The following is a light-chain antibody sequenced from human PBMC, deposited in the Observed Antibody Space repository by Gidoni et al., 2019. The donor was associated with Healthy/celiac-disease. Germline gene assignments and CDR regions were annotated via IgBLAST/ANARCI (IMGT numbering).Light chain of an antibody. Sequence: QSDLTQPASVSGSPGQSITISCTGTSSDVGGYNYVSWYQQHPGKAPKLMIYEFSNRPSRGSNRFSGSQSGNTASLTISGLQAEDEADYYCSSYTSSSTLVFGGGTKLTVL. CDR2: EFS. V-gene: IGLV2-14*01. CDR1: SSDVGGYNY. J-gene: IGLJ2*01. CDR3: SSYTSSSTLV.